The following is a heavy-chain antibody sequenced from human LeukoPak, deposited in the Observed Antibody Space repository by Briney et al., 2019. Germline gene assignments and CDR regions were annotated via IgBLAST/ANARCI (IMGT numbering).Heavy chain of an antibody. D-gene: IGHD3-16*01. Sequence: GGSLRLSCTASGFTFSSYSMNWVRQAPGKGLEWVSSISSSSSYIYYADSVKGRFTISRDNAKNSLYLQMSNLRAEDTAVYFCARGGGLDVWGQGATVTVSS. CDR1: GFTFSSYS. V-gene: IGHV3-21*04. J-gene: IGHJ6*02. CDR3: ARGGGLDV. CDR2: ISSSSSYI.